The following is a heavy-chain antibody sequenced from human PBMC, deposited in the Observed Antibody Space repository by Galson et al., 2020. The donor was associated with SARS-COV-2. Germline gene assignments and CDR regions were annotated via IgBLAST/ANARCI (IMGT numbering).Heavy chain of an antibody. Sequence: ASVKVSCKASGYTITGYYMHWVRQAPGQGLEWMGWINPNSGGTKYTQKFQGRVTMTRDTSISTAYMELSSLKSDDTAVYYCAREDYGSGSYYWRYWGQGTLVTVSS. V-gene: IGHV1-2*02. J-gene: IGHJ4*02. CDR2: INPNSGGT. CDR3: AREDYGSGSYYWRY. D-gene: IGHD3-10*01. CDR1: GYTITGYY.